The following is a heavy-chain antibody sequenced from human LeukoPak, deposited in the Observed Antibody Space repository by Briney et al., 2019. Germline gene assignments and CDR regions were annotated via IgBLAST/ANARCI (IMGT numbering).Heavy chain of an antibody. CDR2: ISYDGSNK. CDR1: GFTFSSYA. V-gene: IGHV3-30-3*01. Sequence: GGSLRLSCAASGFTFSSYAMHWVRQAPGKGLEWVAVISYDGSNKYYADSVKGRFTISRDNSKNTLYLQMNSLRAEDTAVYYCARASSGRTRDFDYWGQGTLVTVSS. CDR3: ARASSGRTRDFDY. J-gene: IGHJ4*02. D-gene: IGHD1-26*01.